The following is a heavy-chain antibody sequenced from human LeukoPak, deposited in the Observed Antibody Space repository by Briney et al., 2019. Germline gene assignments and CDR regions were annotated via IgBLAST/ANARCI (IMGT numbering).Heavy chain of an antibody. J-gene: IGHJ5*02. Sequence: ASVKVSCKVSGYTLTELSMHWVRPAPGKGLEWMGGFDPEDGETIYAQKFQGRVTMTEDTSTDTAYMELSSLRPEDTAVYYCATVVLLWFGEPRGNWFDPWGQGTLVTVSS. D-gene: IGHD3-10*01. CDR2: FDPEDGET. CDR1: GYTLTELS. V-gene: IGHV1-24*01. CDR3: ATVVLLWFGEPRGNWFDP.